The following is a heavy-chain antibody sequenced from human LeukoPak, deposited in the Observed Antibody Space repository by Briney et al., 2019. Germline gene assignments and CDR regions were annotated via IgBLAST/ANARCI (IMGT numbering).Heavy chain of an antibody. CDR2: IIPIFGTA. D-gene: IGHD6-19*01. V-gene: IGHV1-69*13. J-gene: IGHJ6*02. CDR3: ARGYSSGWYYYGMDV. CDR1: GGTFSSYA. Sequence: AASVKVSCKASGGTFSSYAISWVRQAPGQGLEWMGGIIPIFGTANYAQKFQGRVTITADESTSTAYMELRSLRSDDTAVYYCARGYSSGWYYYGMDVWGQGTTVTVSS.